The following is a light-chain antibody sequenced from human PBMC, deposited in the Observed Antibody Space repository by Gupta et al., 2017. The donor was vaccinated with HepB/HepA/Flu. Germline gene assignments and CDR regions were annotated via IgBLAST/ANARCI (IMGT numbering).Light chain of an antibody. J-gene: IGKJ5*01. CDR3: QQRDDSPLT. CDR2: AAS. Sequence: DVQLTQSPSFLSASVGDRVTITCRASQGVGSYFAWYQQKPGKAPKILIYAASTLQSGVPSRFSGSGSGTEFTLTISSRQPEDFAVYYCQQRDDSPLTFGQGTQLEIK. V-gene: IGKV1-9*01. CDR1: QGVGSY.